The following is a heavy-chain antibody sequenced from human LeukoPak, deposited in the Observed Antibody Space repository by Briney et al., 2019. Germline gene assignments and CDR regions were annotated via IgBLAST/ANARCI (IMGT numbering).Heavy chain of an antibody. Sequence: KPSQTLSLTCTVSGGSISSGGYYWSWIRQPPGKGLEWIGYIYHSGSTYYNPSLKSRVTISVDTSKNQFCLKLSSVTAADTAVYYCARDRGIAAAEINWFDLWGQGSLVTVSS. CDR2: IYHSGST. J-gene: IGHJ5*02. V-gene: IGHV4-30-2*01. CDR1: GGSISSGGYY. CDR3: ARDRGIAAAEINWFDL. D-gene: IGHD6-13*01.